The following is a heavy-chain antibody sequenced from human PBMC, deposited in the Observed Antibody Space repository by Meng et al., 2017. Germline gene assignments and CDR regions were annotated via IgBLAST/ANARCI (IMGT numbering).Heavy chain of an antibody. Sequence: QVARGQSGAGVKKPGSSVKVSRKASGGTFSSYAISWVRQAPGQGLEWMGGIIPIFGTANYAQKFQGRVTITADKSTSTAYMELSSLRSEDTAVYYCASLTGWFDPWGQGTLVTVSS. CDR3: ASLTGWFDP. CDR1: GGTFSSYA. J-gene: IGHJ5*02. V-gene: IGHV1-69*06. CDR2: IIPIFGTA. D-gene: IGHD3-10*01.